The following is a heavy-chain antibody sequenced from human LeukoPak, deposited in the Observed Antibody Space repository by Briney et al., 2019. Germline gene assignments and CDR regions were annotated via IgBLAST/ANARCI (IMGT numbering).Heavy chain of an antibody. J-gene: IGHJ5*02. D-gene: IGHD1-26*01. CDR2: ISYTGAT. V-gene: IGHV4-39*07. Sequence: PSETLSLTCSVSDGSVDSNYYYWGWIRQPPGKGLEWIGSISYTGATHYSPSLESRVTISLDTSKNQFSLKLASVTPADTAVYYCAREGTRWADENWFDPWGQGSLVIVSS. CDR3: AREGTRWADENWFDP. CDR1: DGSVDSNYYY.